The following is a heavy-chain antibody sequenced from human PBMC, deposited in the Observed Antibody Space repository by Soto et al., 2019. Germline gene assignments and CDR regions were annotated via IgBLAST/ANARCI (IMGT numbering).Heavy chain of an antibody. Sequence: QVQLVESGGGLVKPGGSLRLSCAASGFIFSDYYMSWIRQAPGKGLEWVSFISTSYSPIFYADSVKGRFSISRDNAKNSLFLQMNSLRADDTAVYYCARVGPGDSHYFGFWGQGTLVTVSS. V-gene: IGHV3-11*01. CDR3: ARVGPGDSHYFGF. CDR2: ISTSYSPI. J-gene: IGHJ4*02. CDR1: GFIFSDYY. D-gene: IGHD1-26*01.